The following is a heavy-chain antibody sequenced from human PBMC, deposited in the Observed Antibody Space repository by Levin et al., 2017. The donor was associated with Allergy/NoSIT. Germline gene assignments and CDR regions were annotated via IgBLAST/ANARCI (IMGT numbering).Heavy chain of an antibody. V-gene: IGHV3-30*03. Sequence: GGSLRLSCAASGFTFSTYGMHWVRQAPGKGLEWLAIISSDGSSKYYGDAVKGRFTISRDNSKNTLYLQMNGLRSEDAAVYYCAEGSDGDPWGQGTLVTVAS. CDR3: AEGSDGDP. J-gene: IGHJ5*02. CDR1: GFTFSTYG. CDR2: ISSDGSSK. D-gene: IGHD6-19*01.